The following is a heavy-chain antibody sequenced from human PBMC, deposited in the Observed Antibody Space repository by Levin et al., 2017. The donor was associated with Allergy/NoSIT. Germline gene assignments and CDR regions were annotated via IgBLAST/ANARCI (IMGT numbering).Heavy chain of an antibody. Sequence: GESLKISCAASGITFSNAWMSWARQAPGKGLEWVGRIKSSTDGGTTEYAAPVKGRFSISREDSKNTLYLQMNSLKTEDTAVYFCTTYSSSWYYFDYWGQGTLVTVSS. V-gene: IGHV3-15*01. J-gene: IGHJ4*02. CDR1: GITFSNAW. CDR3: TTYSSSWYYFDY. D-gene: IGHD6-13*01. CDR2: IKSSTDGGTT.